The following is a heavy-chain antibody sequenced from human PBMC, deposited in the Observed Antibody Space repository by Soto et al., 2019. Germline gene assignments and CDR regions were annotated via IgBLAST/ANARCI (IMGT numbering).Heavy chain of an antibody. CDR1: GASISSDY. V-gene: IGHV4-59*01. Sequence: SETLSLTCTVSGASISSDYWSWIRQSPGKGLEWIGYIHYSGITNYNPSLKTRVTISIDTSRNQFSLKLSSVTAADTAVYYCARDGTHYYDSSGLRYWGQGTLVTVSS. CDR2: IHYSGIT. J-gene: IGHJ4*02. D-gene: IGHD3-22*01. CDR3: ARDGTHYYDSSGLRY.